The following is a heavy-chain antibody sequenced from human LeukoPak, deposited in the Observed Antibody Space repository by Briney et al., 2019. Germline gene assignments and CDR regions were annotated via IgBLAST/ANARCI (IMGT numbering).Heavy chain of an antibody. V-gene: IGHV4-39*07. J-gene: IGHJ4*02. CDR1: GGSIISRSYY. Sequence: SETLSLTCIVSGGSIISRSYYWGWIRQPPGKGLEWIGSIYYSGSTYYNPSLKSRVTISVDTSKNQFSLKLSSVTAADTAVYYCARDTLYIAMAGRPPDYWGQGTLVTVSS. CDR2: IYYSGST. CDR3: ARDTLYIAMAGRPPDY. D-gene: IGHD6-19*01.